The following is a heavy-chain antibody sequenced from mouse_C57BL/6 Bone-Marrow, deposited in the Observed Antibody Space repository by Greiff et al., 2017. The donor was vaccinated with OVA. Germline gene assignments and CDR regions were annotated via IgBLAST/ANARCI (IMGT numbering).Heavy chain of an antibody. CDR1: GYTFTSYG. V-gene: IGHV1-81*01. CDR3: ARRGWDGDY. D-gene: IGHD4-1*01. CDR2: IYPRSGNT. Sequence: VKLMESGAELARPGASVKLSCKASGYTFTSYGISWVKQRTGQGLEWIGEIYPRSGNTYYNEKFKGKATLTADKSSSTAYMELRSLTSEDSAVYFCARRGWDGDYWGQGTTLTVSS. J-gene: IGHJ2*01.